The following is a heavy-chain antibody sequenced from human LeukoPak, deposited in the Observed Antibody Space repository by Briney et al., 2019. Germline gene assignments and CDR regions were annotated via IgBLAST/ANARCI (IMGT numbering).Heavy chain of an antibody. V-gene: IGHV4-34*01. D-gene: IGHD3-22*01. Sequence: SETLSLTCAVYGGSFSGYYWSWIRQPPGKGLEWIGEINHSGSTNYNPSLKSRVTISVDTSKNQFSLKLSSVTAADTAMYYCASREYDSSGYYHGWRFDIWGRGTMVTVSS. CDR1: GGSFSGYY. CDR2: INHSGST. CDR3: ASREYDSSGYYHGWRFDI. J-gene: IGHJ3*02.